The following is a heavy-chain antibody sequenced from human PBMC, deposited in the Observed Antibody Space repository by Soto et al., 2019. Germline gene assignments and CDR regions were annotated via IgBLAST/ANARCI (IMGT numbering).Heavy chain of an antibody. V-gene: IGHV3-21*01. CDR1: GFTFSSYS. CDR2: ISSSSSYI. J-gene: IGHJ5*02. CDR3: ARPEEDWFDP. Sequence: GGSLRLSCTASGFTFSSYSMNWVRQAPGKGLEWVSSISSSSSYIYYADSVKGRFTISRDNAKNSLYLQMNSLRAEDTAVYYCARPEEDWFDPWGQGTLVTVSS.